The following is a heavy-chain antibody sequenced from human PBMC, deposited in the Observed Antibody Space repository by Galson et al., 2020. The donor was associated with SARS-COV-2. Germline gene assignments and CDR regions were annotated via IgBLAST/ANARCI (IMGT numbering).Heavy chain of an antibody. CDR3: ASDGGYGSGTYYLPY. J-gene: IGHJ4*02. Sequence: SETLSLTCTVSSDSISSGGYYWSWIRQHPEKGLEWVGYIFYSGSTNYNPSLKSRVTVSVDTSKNQFSLKLSSVTAADTAVYYCASDGGYGSGTYYLPYWGQGTLVTVSS. D-gene: IGHD3-10*01. V-gene: IGHV4-31*03. CDR1: SDSISSGGYY. CDR2: IFYSGST.